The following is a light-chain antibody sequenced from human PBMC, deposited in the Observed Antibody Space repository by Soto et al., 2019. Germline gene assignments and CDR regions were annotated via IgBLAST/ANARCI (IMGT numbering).Light chain of an antibody. V-gene: IGLV4-69*01. CDR2: VNNDGNH. Sequence: QLVLTQSPSASASLGASVKLTCTLSSGHSSYAIAWHQQQPEKGPRYLMKVNNDGNHNKGDGIPDRFSGSSSGAERYLTISSLQSEXEADXYCQTWGTDFSVVFGGGTQLTVL. CDR1: SGHSSYA. J-gene: IGLJ2*01. CDR3: QTWGTDFSVV.